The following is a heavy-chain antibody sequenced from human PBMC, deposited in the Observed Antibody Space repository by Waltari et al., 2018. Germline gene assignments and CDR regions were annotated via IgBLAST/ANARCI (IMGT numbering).Heavy chain of an antibody. J-gene: IGHJ4*02. CDR1: GFTFSSYG. D-gene: IGHD1-26*01. CDR3: AKEAYSGSYYENY. V-gene: IGHV3-30*02. CDR2: IRYDGSNK. Sequence: QVQLVESGGGVVQPGGSLRLSCAASGFTFSSYGMHWVRQAPGKGLDWVAFIRYDGSNKYYADSVKGRFTISRDNSKSTLYLQMNSLRADDTAVYYCAKEAYSGSYYENYWGQGTLVTVSS.